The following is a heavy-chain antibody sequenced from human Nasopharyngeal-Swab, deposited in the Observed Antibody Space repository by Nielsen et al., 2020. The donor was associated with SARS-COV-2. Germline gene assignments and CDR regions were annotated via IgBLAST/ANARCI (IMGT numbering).Heavy chain of an antibody. Sequence: GESLKISCAASGFTFSSYSMNWVRQAPGKGLEWVSSISSSSYIYYADSVKGRFTISRDNAKNSLYLQMNSLRAEDTAVYYCARDRGTGDSYYYYGMDVWGQGTTVTVSS. V-gene: IGHV3-21*01. J-gene: IGHJ6*02. CDR2: ISSSSYI. CDR1: GFTFSSYS. D-gene: IGHD7-27*01. CDR3: ARDRGTGDSYYYYGMDV.